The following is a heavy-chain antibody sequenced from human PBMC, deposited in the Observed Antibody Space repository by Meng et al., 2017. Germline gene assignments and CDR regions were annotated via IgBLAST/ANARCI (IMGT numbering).Heavy chain of an antibody. V-gene: IGHV1-69*05. CDR3: ARSIRTPDAFDI. CDR1: GGTFSSYT. Sequence: SVKVSCKASGGTFSSYTISWVRQAPGQGLEWMGGIIPIFGTANYAQKFQGRVTITTDESTSTAYRELSSLRSEDTAVYYCARSIRTPDAFDIWGQGTMVTVSS. CDR2: IIPIFGTA. D-gene: IGHD1-14*01. J-gene: IGHJ3*02.